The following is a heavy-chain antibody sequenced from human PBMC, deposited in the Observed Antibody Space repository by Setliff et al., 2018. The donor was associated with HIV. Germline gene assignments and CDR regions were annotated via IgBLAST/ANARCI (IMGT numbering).Heavy chain of an antibody. D-gene: IGHD4-17*01. Sequence: PSETLSLTCSVSGDSLSSGDSYWAWIRQPPGKGLEWIGSIYYTGSTFSNPSLKSRVTISGDTIRSQFSLKLDSVTAADTALYYCARRDVTTGMDSWGPGILVTVSS. CDR1: GDSLSSGDSY. CDR3: ARRDVTTGMDS. J-gene: IGHJ4*02. CDR2: IYYTGST. V-gene: IGHV4-39*01.